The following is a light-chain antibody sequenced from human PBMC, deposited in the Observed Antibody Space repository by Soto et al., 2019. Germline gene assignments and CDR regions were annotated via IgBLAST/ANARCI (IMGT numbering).Light chain of an antibody. J-gene: IGKJ2*01. V-gene: IGKV4-1*01. Sequence: DIVMTQSPDSLAVSLGERATINCKSSRILFAISNNKNDLAWYQQKPGQPPKLLLYWASTRDSCVPDRFSGSVSGTDFTLTSDCLQAEDVAFYYCHPYYKSVYTFGQGSMWEIK. CDR1: RILFAISNNKND. CDR2: WAS. CDR3: HPYYKSVYT.